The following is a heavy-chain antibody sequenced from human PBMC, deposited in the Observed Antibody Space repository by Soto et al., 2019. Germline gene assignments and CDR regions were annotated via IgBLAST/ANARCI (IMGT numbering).Heavy chain of an antibody. V-gene: IGHV3-15*07. CDR1: GFTFSNAW. J-gene: IGHJ4*02. D-gene: IGHD3-3*01. CDR3: TTDTLHYDFWSGYWKHSFDY. Sequence: GGSLRLSCAASGFTFSNAWMNWVRQAPGKGLEWVGRIKSKTDGGTTDYAAPVKGRFTISRDDSKNTLYLQMNSLKTEDTAVYYCTTDTLHYDFWSGYWKHSFDYWGQGTLVTVSS. CDR2: IKSKTDGGTT.